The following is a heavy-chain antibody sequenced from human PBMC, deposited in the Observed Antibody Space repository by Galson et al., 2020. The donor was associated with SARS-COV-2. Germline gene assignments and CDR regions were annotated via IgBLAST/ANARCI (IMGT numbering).Heavy chain of an antibody. Sequence: GESPKISCAASGFTFSSYWMSWVRQAPGKGPEWVANIKQDGSEKYHVDSVKGRFTISRDNAKNSLYLQMNSLRAEDTAVYYCARDRAVTTDYCYYFGMDVWGQGGTVTVS. CDR2: IKQDGSEK. J-gene: IGHJ6*02. CDR3: ARDRAVTTDYCYYFGMDV. CDR1: GFTFSSYW. V-gene: IGHV3-7*05. D-gene: IGHD4-17*01.